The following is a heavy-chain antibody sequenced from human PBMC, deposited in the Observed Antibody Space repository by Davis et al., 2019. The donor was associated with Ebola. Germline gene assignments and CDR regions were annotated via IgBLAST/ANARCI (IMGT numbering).Heavy chain of an antibody. CDR1: GYTFTSYG. CDR2: ISAYNGNT. Sequence: ASVKVSCKASGYTFTSYGISWVRQAPGQGLEWMGWISAYNGNTNYAQKFQGRVTMTRDTSISTAYMELRRLRSDDTDVYYCARDGSTSDEKSGELDYWGQGPLVTVSS. CDR3: ARDGSTSDEKSGELDY. D-gene: IGHD7-27*01. J-gene: IGHJ4*02. V-gene: IGHV1-18*04.